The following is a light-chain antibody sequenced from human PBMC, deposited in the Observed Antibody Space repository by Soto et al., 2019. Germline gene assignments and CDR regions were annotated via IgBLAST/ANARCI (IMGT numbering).Light chain of an antibody. V-gene: IGLV1-47*01. CDR3: SSWDDSLSGVI. CDR1: SSNMGGNY. Sequence: QSVLTQPPSASGTPGQRVTISCSGSSSNMGGNYVYWYQQLPGTAPKLLIYRNSQRPSGVPDRFSGSKSGTSDSLAISGLRSEDEADYYCSSWDDSLSGVIFAGGTKLTVL. CDR2: RNS. J-gene: IGLJ2*01.